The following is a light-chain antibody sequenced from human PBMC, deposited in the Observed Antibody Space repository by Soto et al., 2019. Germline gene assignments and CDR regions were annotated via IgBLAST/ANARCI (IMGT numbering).Light chain of an antibody. CDR1: QTVRSN. CDR2: DTS. CDR3: QHYNDWPPTWT. J-gene: IGKJ1*01. Sequence: EIALTQSPATVSVSSGEGAILSCRASQTVRSNLAWYQQRPGQTPRLLIYDTSQRVTGVPARFSGSGFGTEFTLTISSLQPDDVAVYYCQHYNDWPPTWTFGHGTKV. V-gene: IGKV3-15*01.